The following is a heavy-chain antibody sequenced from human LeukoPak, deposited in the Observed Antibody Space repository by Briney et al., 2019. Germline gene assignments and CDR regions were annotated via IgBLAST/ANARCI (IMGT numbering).Heavy chain of an antibody. J-gene: IGHJ5*02. D-gene: IGHD6-13*01. Sequence: SDTLSLTCTVSGGSISSYYWSWIRQPPGKGLEWIGYIYYSGISNYNPSLKSRVTISVDTSKNQFSLKLSSMIAGVTAVYYCARGSGSSWYPGWFDPWGQGTLVTVSS. CDR3: ARGSGSSWYPGWFDP. V-gene: IGHV4-59*01. CDR2: IYYSGIS. CDR1: GGSISSYY.